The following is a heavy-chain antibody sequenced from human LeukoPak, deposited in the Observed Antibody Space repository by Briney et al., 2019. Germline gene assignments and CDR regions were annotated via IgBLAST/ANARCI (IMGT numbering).Heavy chain of an antibody. CDR3: ARGNVPFDY. CDR2: INHSGST. CDR1: GGSFSGYY. D-gene: IGHD2-2*01. J-gene: IGHJ4*02. V-gene: IGHV4-34*01. Sequence: SETLSLTCAVYGGSFSGYYWSWIRQPPGKGLEWIGEINHSGSTNYNPSLKSRVTISVDTSKNQFSLKLSSVTAADTAVYYCARGNVPFDYWGQGTLVTVSS.